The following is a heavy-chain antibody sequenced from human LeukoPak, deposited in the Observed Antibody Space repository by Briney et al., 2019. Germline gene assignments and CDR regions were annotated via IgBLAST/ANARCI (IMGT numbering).Heavy chain of an antibody. V-gene: IGHV4-39*01. D-gene: IGHD5-24*01. Sequence: SSYAMSWIRQPPGKGLEWIGSIYYSGSTYYNPSLKSRVTISVDTSKNQFSLKLSSVTAADTAVYYCARGRWLRFNYWGQGTLVTVSS. CDR3: ARGRWLRFNY. CDR1: SSYA. CDR2: IYYSGST. J-gene: IGHJ4*02.